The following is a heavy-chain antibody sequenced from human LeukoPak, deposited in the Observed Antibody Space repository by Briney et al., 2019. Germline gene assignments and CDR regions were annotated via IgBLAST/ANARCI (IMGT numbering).Heavy chain of an antibody. V-gene: IGHV3-30*04. CDR3: VIKPHGWF. Sequence: GRSLRLSCAASGFTFSSYDMQWVRQAPGKGLEWVAVISSDGSSKYYADSVKGRFTISRDNSKNTLYLQMNSLRAEDTAVYYCVIKPHGWFWGQGILVTVSS. D-gene: IGHD6-19*01. J-gene: IGHJ4*02. CDR1: GFTFSSYD. CDR2: ISSDGSSK.